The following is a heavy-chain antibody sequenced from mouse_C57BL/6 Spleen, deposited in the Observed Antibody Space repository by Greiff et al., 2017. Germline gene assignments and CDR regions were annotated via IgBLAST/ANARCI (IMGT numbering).Heavy chain of an antibody. D-gene: IGHD1-1*01. V-gene: IGHV1-82*01. CDR1: GYAFSSSW. Sequence: QVQLQQSGPELVKPGASVKISCKASGYAFSSSWMNWVQQRPGKGLEWIGRIYPGAGDTNYNGKFKGKATLTADKSSSTAYMQLSSLTSEDSAVYVCARDGGGYCGSSGYFAVWGTGTLVTVS. J-gene: IGHJ1*03. CDR2: IYPGAGDT. CDR3: ARDGGGYCGSSGYFAV.